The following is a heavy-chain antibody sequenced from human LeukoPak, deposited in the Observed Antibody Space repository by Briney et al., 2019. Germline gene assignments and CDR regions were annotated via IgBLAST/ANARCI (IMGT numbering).Heavy chain of an antibody. D-gene: IGHD3-10*01. CDR3: ARDFGWFGESNRGEFDP. J-gene: IGHJ5*02. CDR2: IYYSGST. V-gene: IGHV4-59*01. CDR1: GGSISSYY. Sequence: SETLSLTCTDSGGSISSYYWSWIRQPPGKGPEWIGYIYYSGSTNYNPSLKSRVTMSVDTSKNQFSLKLSSVTAADTAVYYCARDFGWFGESNRGEFDPWGQGTLVTVSS.